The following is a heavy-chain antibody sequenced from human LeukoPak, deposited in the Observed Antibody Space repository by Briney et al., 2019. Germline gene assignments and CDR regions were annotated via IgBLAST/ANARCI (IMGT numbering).Heavy chain of an antibody. D-gene: IGHD7-27*01. CDR1: GFTFSSYG. CDR3: ARYNTGGSDY. Sequence: GGSLRLSCAASGFTFSSYGMHWVRQAPGKGLEWVAVIWYDGSKTYYADSVRGRFTISRDNSKNTLYLQMSSLRADDAAVYYCARYNTGGSDYWGQGTLVTVSS. V-gene: IGHV3-33*01. CDR2: IWYDGSKT. J-gene: IGHJ4*01.